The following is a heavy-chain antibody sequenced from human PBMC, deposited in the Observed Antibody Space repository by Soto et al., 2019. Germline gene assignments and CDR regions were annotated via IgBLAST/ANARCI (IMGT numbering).Heavy chain of an antibody. CDR2: ISYDGSKE. V-gene: IGHV3-30*09. CDR1: PFTFRSYS. Sequence: QEQMVQSGGGVVQPGRSLRLSCAASPFTFRSYSMHWVRQAPGKGLEWVTSISYDGSKESYADSVKGRFAVSRDNSKNTLYLQMNSPRPEDTAVYYCARYCNGGACYSASLDYWGQGTQVTVPS. J-gene: IGHJ4*02. CDR3: ARYCNGGACYSASLDY. D-gene: IGHD2-15*01.